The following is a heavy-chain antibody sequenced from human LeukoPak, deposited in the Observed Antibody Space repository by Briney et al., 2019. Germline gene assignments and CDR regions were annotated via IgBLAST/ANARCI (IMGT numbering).Heavy chain of an antibody. CDR1: GGSISSYY. V-gene: IGHV4-59*08. CDR2: IYYSGST. CDR3: AALGSSWYSDY. J-gene: IGHJ4*02. Sequence: SETLSLTCTVSGGSISSYYWSWIRQPPGKGLEWIGYIYYSGSTNYNPSLKSRVTISVDTSKNQFSLKLSSVTAADTAVYYCAALGSSWYSDYWGQGTLVTVSS. D-gene: IGHD6-13*01.